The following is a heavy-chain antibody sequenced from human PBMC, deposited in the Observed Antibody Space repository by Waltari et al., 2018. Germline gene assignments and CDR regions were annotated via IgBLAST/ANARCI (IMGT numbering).Heavy chain of an antibody. CDR1: GGTFSSYA. J-gene: IGHJ5*02. CDR2: IIPIFGTS. D-gene: IGHD3-16*01. Sequence: QVQLVQSGAEVKKPGSSVKVSCKASGGTFSSYAISWVRQAPGQGLEWLGRIIPIFGTSNYAQKFQGRGTSTADKATSTAYMDLSSLRSEDTAVYYCARDTLAPSKDYNWFDPWGQGTLVTVSS. V-gene: IGHV1-69*08. CDR3: ARDTLAPSKDYNWFDP.